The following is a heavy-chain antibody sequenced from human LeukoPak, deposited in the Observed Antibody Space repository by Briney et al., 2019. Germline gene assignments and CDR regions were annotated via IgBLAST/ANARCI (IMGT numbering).Heavy chain of an antibody. D-gene: IGHD4-11*01. CDR2: INPNSGGT. V-gene: IGHV1-2*02. Sequence: GASVKVSCKAFGYTFTGYYMHWVRQAPGQGLEWMGWINPNSGGTNYAQKFQGRVTMTRDTSISTAYMELSRLRSDDTAVYYCARDGGNDYSNYDYWGQGTLVTVSS. CDR3: ARDGGNDYSNYDY. CDR1: GYTFTGYY. J-gene: IGHJ4*02.